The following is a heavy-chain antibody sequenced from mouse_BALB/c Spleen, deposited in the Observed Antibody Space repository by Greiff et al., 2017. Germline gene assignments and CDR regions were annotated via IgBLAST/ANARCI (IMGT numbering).Heavy chain of an antibody. V-gene: IGHV1-12*01. CDR3: ARSGRFPWFAY. D-gene: IGHD3-1*01. Sequence: QVQLQQPGAELVKPGASVKMSCKASGYTFTSYNMHWVKQTPGQGLEWIGAIYPGNGDTSYNQKFKGKATLTADKSSSTAYMQLSSLTSEDSAVYYCARSGRFPWFAYWGQGTLVTVSA. J-gene: IGHJ3*01. CDR1: GYTFTSYN. CDR2: IYPGNGDT.